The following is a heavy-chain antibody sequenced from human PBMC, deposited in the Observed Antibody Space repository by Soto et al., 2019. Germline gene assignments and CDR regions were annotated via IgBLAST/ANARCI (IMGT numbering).Heavy chain of an antibody. CDR2: IKQDGTEK. Sequence: GGSRRLSCGASGFTFSSYWMSWVRQAPGKGPEWVANIKQDGTEKNYVDSVKGPFTISRDNAKKSLYMQMTSLRPEDTAVYYCAREDSAAHFDYWGQGTLVTVSS. V-gene: IGHV3-7*05. J-gene: IGHJ4*02. CDR3: AREDSAAHFDY. D-gene: IGHD2-15*01. CDR1: GFTFSSYW.